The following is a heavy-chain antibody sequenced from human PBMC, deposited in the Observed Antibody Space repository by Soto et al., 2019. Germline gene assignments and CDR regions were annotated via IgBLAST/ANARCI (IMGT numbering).Heavy chain of an antibody. CDR2: IFLNDAK. D-gene: IGHD2-15*01. CDR1: GFSFSTTGAG. CDR3: AYRRGGISAGGKFAY. J-gene: IGHJ4*01. Sequence: QIALKESGPTLVKPSQTLTLTCTFSGFSFSTTGAGVGWIRQPPGKALEWLALIFLNDAKRYSPSLRSRLTINKETSKNLVVPTMTNVDPVDKATYYCAYRRGGISAGGKFAYWGHGTPVTL. V-gene: IGHV2-5*01.